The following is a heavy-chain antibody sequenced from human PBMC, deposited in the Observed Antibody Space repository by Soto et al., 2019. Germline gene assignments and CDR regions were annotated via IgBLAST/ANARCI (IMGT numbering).Heavy chain of an antibody. CDR1: GYTFSNFW. V-gene: IGHV5-51*01. CDR3: ARSPRSSPYFDY. J-gene: IGHJ4*02. Sequence: GESLKISCQCSGYTFSNFWIGWVRQLPGRGLEWMGIIYPGDQETRYSPSFHGKVTISADKSINTAYLQWNSLEASDTAFYFCARSPRSSPYFDYWGQGALV. D-gene: IGHD6-13*01. CDR2: IYPGDQET.